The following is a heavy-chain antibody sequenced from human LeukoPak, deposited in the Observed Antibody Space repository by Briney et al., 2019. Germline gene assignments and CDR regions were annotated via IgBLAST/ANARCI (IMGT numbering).Heavy chain of an antibody. Sequence: SETLSLTCAVYGGSFGGYYWSWIRQPPGKGLEWIGEINHSGSTNYNPSLKSRVTISVDTSKNQFSLKLSSVTAADTAVYYCARGGGAQFDPWGQGTLVTVSS. CDR1: GGSFGGYY. D-gene: IGHD4-23*01. V-gene: IGHV4-34*01. CDR2: INHSGST. J-gene: IGHJ5*02. CDR3: ARGGGAQFDP.